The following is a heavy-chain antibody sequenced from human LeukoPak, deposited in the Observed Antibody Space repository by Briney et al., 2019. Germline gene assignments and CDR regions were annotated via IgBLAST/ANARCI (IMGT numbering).Heavy chain of an antibody. CDR2: ISGSTGTT. D-gene: IGHD5-24*01. CDR1: GFTFDDYG. Sequence: GGSLRLSCAASGFTFDDYGMSWVRQAPGKGLEWVSGISGSTGTTHYADSVKGRFTISRDNSKNTLYLQMNSLRAEDTAVYYCARNFRDGYNNSFDYWGQGTLVTVSS. V-gene: IGHV3-23*01. J-gene: IGHJ4*02. CDR3: ARNFRDGYNNSFDY.